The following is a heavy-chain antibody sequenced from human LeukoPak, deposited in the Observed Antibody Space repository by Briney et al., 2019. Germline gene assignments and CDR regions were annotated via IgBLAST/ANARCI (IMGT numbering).Heavy chain of an antibody. CDR3: AREDFAVANYFDY. J-gene: IGHJ4*02. Sequence: TSQTLSLTCTVSGGSISSGDYYWSWIRQPPGKGLEWIGYIYYSGSTYYNPSLKSRVTISVDTSKNQFSLKLSSVTAADTAVYYCAREDFAVANYFDYWGQGTLVTVSS. V-gene: IGHV4-30-4*08. D-gene: IGHD6-19*01. CDR1: GGSISSGDYY. CDR2: IYYSGST.